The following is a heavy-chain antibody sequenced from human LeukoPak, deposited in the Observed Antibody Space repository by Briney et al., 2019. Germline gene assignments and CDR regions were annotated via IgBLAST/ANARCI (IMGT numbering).Heavy chain of an antibody. J-gene: IGHJ4*02. D-gene: IGHD6-19*01. CDR1: GFTFSDYY. V-gene: IGHV3-11*06. CDR2: IYIISSYT. Sequence: GGSLTLTCAASGFTFSDYYMSWIRQAPAKGLDWVSYIYIISSYTNYADSAQGRFTTYRDNTKNSLYLQMNSLRAEDTAVYYCARGGIAVAGSDHSLDYWGQGTLVTVSA. CDR3: ARGGIAVAGSDHSLDY.